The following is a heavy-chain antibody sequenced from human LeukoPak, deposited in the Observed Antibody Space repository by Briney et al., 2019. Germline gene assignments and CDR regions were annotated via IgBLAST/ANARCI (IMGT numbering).Heavy chain of an antibody. CDR2: IYHSGST. Sequence: SQTLSLTCAVSGGSISSGGYSWSWIRQPPGKGLEWIGYIYHSGSTYYNPSLKSRVTISVDRSKNQFPLKLSSVTAADTAVYYCARAYRGDSPDYWGQGTLVTVSS. CDR3: ARAYRGDSPDY. J-gene: IGHJ4*02. D-gene: IGHD2-21*02. CDR1: GGSISSGGYS. V-gene: IGHV4-30-2*01.